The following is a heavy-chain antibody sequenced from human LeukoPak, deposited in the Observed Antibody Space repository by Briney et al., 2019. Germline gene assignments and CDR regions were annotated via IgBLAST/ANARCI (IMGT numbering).Heavy chain of an antibody. D-gene: IGHD1-26*01. CDR3: ATISGSYAFDI. J-gene: IGHJ3*02. CDR1: GYTLTELS. V-gene: IGHV1-24*01. CDR2: FDPEDGET. Sequence: GASVKVSCKVPGYTLTELSMHWVRQAPGKGLEWMGGFDPEDGETIYAQKFQDRVTMTEDTSTDTAYMELSSLRSEDTAVYYCATISGSYAFDIWGQGTMVTVSS.